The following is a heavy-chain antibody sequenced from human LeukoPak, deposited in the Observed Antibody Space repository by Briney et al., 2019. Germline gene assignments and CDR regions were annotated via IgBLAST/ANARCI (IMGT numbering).Heavy chain of an antibody. Sequence: SVKVSCKASGGTFSSYTISWVRQAPGQGLKWMGRIIPTLGIANYAQKFQGRVTITADKSTSTAYMELSSLRSEDTAVYYCAREGYSYGPYYYYMDVWGKGTTVTVSS. V-gene: IGHV1-69*04. CDR1: GGTFSSYT. CDR3: AREGYSYGPYYYYMDV. CDR2: IIPTLGIA. J-gene: IGHJ6*03. D-gene: IGHD5-18*01.